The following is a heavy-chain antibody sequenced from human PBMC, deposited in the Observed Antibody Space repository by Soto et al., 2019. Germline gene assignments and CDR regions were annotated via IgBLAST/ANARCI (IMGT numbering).Heavy chain of an antibody. CDR2: IYSGGST. Sequence: EVQLVESGGGLVQPGGSLRLSCAASGLTVSSNYMSWVRQAPGKGLEWVSVIYSGGSTYYADSVKGRFTISRHNSKNTLYLQMDSLSADDTAVYYCARGVGSSIWYGDRGPAYYFDYWGQGTLVTVSS. D-gene: IGHD6-13*01. V-gene: IGHV3-53*04. CDR3: ARGVGSSIWYGDRGPAYYFDY. J-gene: IGHJ4*02. CDR1: GLTVSSNY.